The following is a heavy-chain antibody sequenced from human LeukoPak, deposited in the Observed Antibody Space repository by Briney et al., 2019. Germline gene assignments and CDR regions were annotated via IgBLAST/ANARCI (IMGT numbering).Heavy chain of an antibody. D-gene: IGHD4-17*01. J-gene: IGHJ4*02. CDR2: ISYDGSNK. V-gene: IGHV3-30-3*01. CDR1: GFTFSSYA. CDR3: AKEMLRLTVTTPSDY. Sequence: GGSLRLSCAASGFTFSSYAMHWVRQAPGKGLEWVAVISYDGSNKYYADSVKGRFTISRDNSKNTLYLQMNSLRAEDTAVYYCAKEMLRLTVTTPSDYWGQGTLVTVSS.